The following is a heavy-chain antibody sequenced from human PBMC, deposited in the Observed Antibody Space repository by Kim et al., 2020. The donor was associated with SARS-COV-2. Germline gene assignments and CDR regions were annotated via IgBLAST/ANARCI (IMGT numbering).Heavy chain of an antibody. CDR3: ARGRGEFGEFDY. CDR2: IIPIFGTA. J-gene: IGHJ4*02. CDR1: GGTFSSYA. V-gene: IGHV1-69*13. D-gene: IGHD3-10*01. Sequence: SVKVSCKASGGTFSSYAISWVRQAPGQGLEWMGGIIPIFGTANYAQKFQGRVTIPADESTSTAYMELSSLRSEDTAVYYCARGRGEFGEFDYWGQGTLVTVSS.